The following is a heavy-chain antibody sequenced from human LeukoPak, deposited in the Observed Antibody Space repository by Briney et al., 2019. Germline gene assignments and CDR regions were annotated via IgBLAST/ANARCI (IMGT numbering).Heavy chain of an antibody. D-gene: IGHD1-7*01. CDR1: GYTFSKYY. CDR3: ARDVIIRAGTSNYQLDY. Sequence: ASVTVSCQASGYTFSKYYMHWVRQAPGQGLEWMGKIHPSGDSPNYAQKFRGRVTMTTDTSTGTVYMELSSLRSEDTAVYFCARDVIIRAGTSNYQLDYWGQGTLVTVSS. CDR2: IHPSGDSP. J-gene: IGHJ4*02. V-gene: IGHV1-46*01.